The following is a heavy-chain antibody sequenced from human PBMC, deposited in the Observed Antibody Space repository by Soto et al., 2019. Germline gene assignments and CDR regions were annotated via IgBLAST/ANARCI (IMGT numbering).Heavy chain of an antibody. V-gene: IGHV3-30*18. CDR1: GFTFSSYG. D-gene: IGHD6-13*01. J-gene: IGHJ4*02. CDR2: ISYDGSNK. Sequence: PGGSLRLSCAASGFTFSSYGMHWVRQAPGKGLEWVAVISYDGSNKYYADSVKGRFTISRDNSKNTLYLQMNSLRAEDTAVYYCAKDRGSSWYGTLDYWGQGTLVTVSS. CDR3: AKDRGSSWYGTLDY.